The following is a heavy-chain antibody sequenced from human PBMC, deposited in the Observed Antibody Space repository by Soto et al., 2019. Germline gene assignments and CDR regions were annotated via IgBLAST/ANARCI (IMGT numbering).Heavy chain of an antibody. D-gene: IGHD1-7*01. CDR1: GGSISSSSYY. CDR2: IYYSGST. CDR3: ASPNWNYVEGSFDY. Sequence: NPSDTLSLTCTVSGGSISSSSYYWGWIRQPPGKGLEWIGSIYYSGSTYYNPSLKSRVTISVDTSKNQFSLKLSSVTAADTAVYYCASPNWNYVEGSFDYWGQGTLVTVSS. J-gene: IGHJ4*02. V-gene: IGHV4-39*01.